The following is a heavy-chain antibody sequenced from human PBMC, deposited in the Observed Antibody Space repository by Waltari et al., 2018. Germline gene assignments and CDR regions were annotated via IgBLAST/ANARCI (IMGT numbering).Heavy chain of an antibody. CDR2: GMGKGGGT. CDR1: GFTFSSYS. J-gene: IGHJ4*02. D-gene: IGHD6-6*01. CDR3: AKDRIAGGQLGSRFDY. V-gene: IGHV3-23*01. Sequence: EVLLSESGGRLVQPGGSLTLSCEASGFTFSSYSMSWVRQAPGKGLEWGSGGMGKGGGTDYADSVKGRFTLSRDNSKNILYLQMNSLRAEDTAIYYCAKDRIAGGQLGSRFDYWGQGTLVTVSS.